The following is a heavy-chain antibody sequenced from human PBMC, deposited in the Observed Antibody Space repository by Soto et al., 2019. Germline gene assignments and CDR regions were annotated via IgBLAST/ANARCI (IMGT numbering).Heavy chain of an antibody. V-gene: IGHV2-5*02. CDR1: GFSLYTGGVG. Sequence: QITLKESSPPLVKPTQTLTLTCSFSGFSLYTGGVGVGWIRQPPGKALDWLALLYWDDTRRYNPSLKNTLTTAKDTSENQVVLTMTDTGPVDTGTYFCAHYTTDAYFEVGGKGTTVTVSS. D-gene: IGHD1-1*01. CDR2: LYWDDTR. J-gene: IGHJ6*04. CDR3: AHYTTDAYFEV.